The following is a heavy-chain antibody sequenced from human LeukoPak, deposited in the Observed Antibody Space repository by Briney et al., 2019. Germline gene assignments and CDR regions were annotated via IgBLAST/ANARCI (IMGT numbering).Heavy chain of an antibody. CDR3: ANSVSSYYDSSGYESSYYYGMDV. CDR2: ISGSGGST. D-gene: IGHD3-22*01. Sequence: GGSLRLSCAASGSTFSSYAMSWVRQAPGKGLEWVSAISGSGGSTYYADSVKGRFTISRDNSKNTLYLQMNSLRAEDTAVYYCANSVSSYYDSSGYESSYYYGMDVWGQGTTVTVSS. J-gene: IGHJ6*02. CDR1: GSTFSSYA. V-gene: IGHV3-23*01.